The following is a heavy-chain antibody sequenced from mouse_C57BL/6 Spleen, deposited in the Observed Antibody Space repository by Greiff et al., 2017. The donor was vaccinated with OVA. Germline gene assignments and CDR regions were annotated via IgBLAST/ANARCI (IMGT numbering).Heavy chain of an antibody. CDR3: VREGYSFDY. CDR1: GFSFNTYA. CDR2: IRSKSNNYAT. V-gene: IGHV10-1*01. Sequence: DESGGGLVQPKGSLKLSCAASGFSFNTYAMNWVRQAPGKGLEWVARIRSKSNNYATYYADSVKDRFTISRDDSESMLYLQMNNMKTEDTAMYYCVREGYSFDYWGQGTTLTVSS. J-gene: IGHJ2*01.